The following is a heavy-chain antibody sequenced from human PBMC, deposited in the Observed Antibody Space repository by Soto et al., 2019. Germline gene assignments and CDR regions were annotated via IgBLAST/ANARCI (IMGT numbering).Heavy chain of an antibody. D-gene: IGHD4-17*01. CDR1: GYSFTTSG. V-gene: IGHV1-18*01. CDR2: ISTYNGNT. Sequence: QAQLVQSGAEVKEPGASVKVSCKASGYSFTTSGITWVRQAPGQGLEWMGWISTYNGNTNYAQKLQDRVTLTTDTSTSAAFMEPRRLRSDDTAVYYCARRIYGDYHYWGQGTLVTVSS. CDR3: ARRIYGDYHY. J-gene: IGHJ4*02.